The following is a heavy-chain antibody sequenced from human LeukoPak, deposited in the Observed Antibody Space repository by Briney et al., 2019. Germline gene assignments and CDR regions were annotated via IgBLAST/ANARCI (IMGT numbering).Heavy chain of an antibody. D-gene: IGHD6-13*01. CDR3: ARGLAAAGGY. CDR2: INHSGST. CDR1: GGSFSGYY. V-gene: IGHV4-34*01. J-gene: IGHJ4*02. Sequence: SETLSLTCAVYGGSFSGYYWSWIRQPPGKGLEWIGEINHSGSTNYNPSLKSRVTISVDTSKNQFSLKLSSVTAADTAVYYWARGLAAAGGYWGQGTLVTVSS.